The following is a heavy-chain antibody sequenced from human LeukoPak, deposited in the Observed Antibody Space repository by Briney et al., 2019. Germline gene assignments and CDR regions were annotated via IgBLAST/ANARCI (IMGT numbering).Heavy chain of an antibody. D-gene: IGHD2-2*01. CDR1: GFTFSSYA. CDR3: AKDGYIVVVPAATGLDY. CDR2: ISGSGGST. Sequence: PGRSLRLSCAASGFTFSSYAMSWVLQAPGQGLEWVSAISGSGGSTYYADSVKGRFTISRDNSKNTLYLRMNSLRAEDTAVYYCAKDGYIVVVPAATGLDYWGQGTLVTVSS. V-gene: IGHV3-23*01. J-gene: IGHJ4*02.